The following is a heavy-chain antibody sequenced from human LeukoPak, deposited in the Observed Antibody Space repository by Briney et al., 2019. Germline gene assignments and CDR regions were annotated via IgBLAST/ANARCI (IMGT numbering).Heavy chain of an antibody. CDR2: IYYSGST. J-gene: IGHJ4*02. V-gene: IGHV4-39*01. D-gene: IGHD3-10*01. Sequence: KPSETLSLTCTVSGGSISSYYWGWIRQPPGKGLEWTGSIYYSGSTYYNPSLKSRVTISVDTSKNQFSLKLSSVTAADTAVYYCARLILLWFGEFYYNPIDYWGQGTLVTVSS. CDR1: GGSISSYY. CDR3: ARLILLWFGEFYYNPIDY.